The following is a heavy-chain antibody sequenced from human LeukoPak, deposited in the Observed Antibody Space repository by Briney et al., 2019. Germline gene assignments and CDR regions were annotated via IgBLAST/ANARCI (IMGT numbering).Heavy chain of an antibody. CDR2: ISYDVSNK. J-gene: IGHJ4*02. CDR1: GFTFSSYA. Sequence: PGRSLRLSCAASGFTFSSYAMHWVRQAPGRGLGWVAVISYDVSNKYYADSVKGRFTISRDNSKNTLYLQMNSLRAEDTAVYYCARDGSVEYYYDSSSYLLYFDYWGQGTLVTVSS. V-gene: IGHV3-30*04. CDR3: ARDGSVEYYYDSSSYLLYFDY. D-gene: IGHD3-22*01.